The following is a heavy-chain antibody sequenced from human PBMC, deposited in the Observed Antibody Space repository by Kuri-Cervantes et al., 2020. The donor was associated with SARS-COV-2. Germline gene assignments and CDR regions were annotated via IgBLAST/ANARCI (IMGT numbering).Heavy chain of an antibody. V-gene: IGHV4-59*01. J-gene: IGHJ3*02. CDR1: GGSISSYY. CDR3: ARPQGYCSGGSCPDAFDI. Sequence: GSLRLSCTVSGGSISSYYWSWIRQPPGKGLEWIGYIYYSGSTNYNPSLKSRVTISVGTSKNQFSLKLSSVTAADTAVYYCARPQGYCSGGSCPDAFDIWGQGTMVTVSS. CDR2: IYYSGST. D-gene: IGHD2-15*01.